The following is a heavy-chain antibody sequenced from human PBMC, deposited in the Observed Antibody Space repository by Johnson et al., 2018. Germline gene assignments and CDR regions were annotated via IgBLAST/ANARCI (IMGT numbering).Heavy chain of an antibody. CDR2: IWNDGNKK. D-gene: IGHD4-17*01. Sequence: QVQLVESGGGVVQPGRSLRLSCAASGFTFSSFAMHWVRQAPGKGLEWVALIWNDGNKKLYADSVKGRFTISRDNSKNTLFLQMNSLRAEDQAMYYCARDRVGEDYGDYAAHYYYFFGMDVWGQGTTVTVSS. CDR3: ARDRVGEDYGDYAAHYYYFFGMDV. V-gene: IGHV3-33*01. CDR1: GFTFSSFA. J-gene: IGHJ6*02.